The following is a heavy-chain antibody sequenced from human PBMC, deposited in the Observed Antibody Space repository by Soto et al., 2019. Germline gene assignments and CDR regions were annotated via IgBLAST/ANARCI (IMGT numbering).Heavy chain of an antibody. D-gene: IGHD3-3*01. CDR3: ARDPITIFGAGWFDP. V-gene: IGHV1-18*04. Sequence: ASVKVSCKASGYTFTSYGISWVRQAPGQGLEWMGWISACNGNTNYAQKLQGRVTMTTDTSTSTAYMELRSLRSDDTAVYYCARDPITIFGAGWFDPWGQGTLVTVSS. CDR1: GYTFTSYG. J-gene: IGHJ5*02. CDR2: ISACNGNT.